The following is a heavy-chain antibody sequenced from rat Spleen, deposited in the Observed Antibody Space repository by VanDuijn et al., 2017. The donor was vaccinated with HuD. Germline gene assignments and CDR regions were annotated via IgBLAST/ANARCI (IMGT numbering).Heavy chain of an antibody. D-gene: IGHD4-3*01. Sequence: EVQLVESGGGLVKPGRSLKLSCAASGFIFSDHYVAWVRQAPTKGLEWVATINYDGRSTYYRDSVRDRFTISRDNAKRILYLQIDSLKSEDTATYYCARHGRGRTTYYYVMDAWGQGSSVTVSS. J-gene: IGHJ4*01. CDR2: INYDGRST. CDR1: GFIFSDHY. CDR3: ARHGRGRTTYYYVMDA. V-gene: IGHV5S10*01.